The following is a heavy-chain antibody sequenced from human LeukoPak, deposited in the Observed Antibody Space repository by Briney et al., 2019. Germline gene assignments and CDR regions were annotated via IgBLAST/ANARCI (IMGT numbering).Heavy chain of an antibody. V-gene: IGHV3-33*01. CDR3: AREGSGANSLAY. D-gene: IGHD4/OR15-4a*01. CDR1: GFAFRSFG. Sequence: PGRSLSLSCAASGFAFRSFGMHWVRQAPGKGLEWVSVIWYDGGNKYYADSVKGRFSISRDNSKNTLYLQMNSLRAEDTAVYYCAREGSGANSLAYWGQGTLVTVSS. J-gene: IGHJ4*02. CDR2: IWYDGGNK.